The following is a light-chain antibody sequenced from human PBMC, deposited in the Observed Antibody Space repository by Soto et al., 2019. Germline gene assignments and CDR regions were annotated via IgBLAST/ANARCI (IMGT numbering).Light chain of an antibody. Sequence: DIVLTQSPGPLSLSPGERATLSCMASQGVSSNYLAWYQQKPGQVPRLLIYGASSRATGIPARFSGSGSGTDFTLTISSLEPEDVALYYCQQRSNWPITFGQGTRLEIK. V-gene: IGKV3D-20*02. CDR2: GAS. CDR3: QQRSNWPIT. CDR1: QGVSSNY. J-gene: IGKJ5*01.